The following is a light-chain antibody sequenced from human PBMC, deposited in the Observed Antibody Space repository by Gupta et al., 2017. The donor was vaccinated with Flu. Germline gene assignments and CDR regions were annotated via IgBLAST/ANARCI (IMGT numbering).Light chain of an antibody. CDR2: DAS. CDR1: QDISNY. CDR3: QQYHSLPLT. Sequence: PPSLSASVGDRVTITCQARQDISNYLNWYQQKPGKAPKLLIYDASRLETGVPPRFSGSGSGTDFTLTISSLQPEDFATYYCQQYHSLPLTFGGGTKVEIK. V-gene: IGKV1-33*01. J-gene: IGKJ4*01.